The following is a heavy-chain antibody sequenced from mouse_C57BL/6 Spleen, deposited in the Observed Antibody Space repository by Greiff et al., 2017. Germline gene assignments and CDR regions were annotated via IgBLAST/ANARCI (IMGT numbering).Heavy chain of an antibody. V-gene: IGHV1-26*01. J-gene: IGHJ1*03. D-gene: IGHD2-3*01. CDR3: ARSSDGYPWYFEV. Sequence: EVQLQQSGPELVKPGASVKISCKASGYTFTDYYVNWVKQSHGKSLEWIGDINPNNGGTSYNKKVKGKATLTVDKSSSTAYMELRILTSEDSAVYYCARSSDGYPWYFEVWGTGTTVTVSS. CDR1: GYTFTDYY. CDR2: INPNNGGT.